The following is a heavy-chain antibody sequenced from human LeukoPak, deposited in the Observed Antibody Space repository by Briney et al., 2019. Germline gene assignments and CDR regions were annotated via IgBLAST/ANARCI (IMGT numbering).Heavy chain of an antibody. CDR2: INDDGSRR. CDR1: GLTFSNYW. D-gene: IGHD1-26*01. V-gene: IGHV3-74*01. Sequence: GGSLRLSCAASGLTFSNYWMHWVRQAPGGGLVWVSRINDDGSRRNCADSVKGRFTISRDNAKNTPYLQMNSLRAEDTAVYYCARSLGAPDDYWGQGTMVTVSS. J-gene: IGHJ4*02. CDR3: ARSLGAPDDY.